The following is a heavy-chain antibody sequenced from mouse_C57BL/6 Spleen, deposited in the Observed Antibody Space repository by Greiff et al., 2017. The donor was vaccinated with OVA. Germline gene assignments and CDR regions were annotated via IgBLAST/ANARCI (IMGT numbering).Heavy chain of an antibody. V-gene: IGHV3-1*01. CDR3: ARGGAYYSNRYIDV. D-gene: IGHD2-5*01. CDR1: GYSITSGYD. J-gene: IGHJ1*03. CDR2: ISYSGST. Sequence: EVKLQESGPGMVKPSQSLSLTCTVTGYSITSGYDWHWIRHFPGNKLEWMGYISYSGSTNYNPSLKSRISITHDTSKNHFFLKLNSVTTEDTATYYCARGGAYYSNRYIDVWGTGTTVTVSS.